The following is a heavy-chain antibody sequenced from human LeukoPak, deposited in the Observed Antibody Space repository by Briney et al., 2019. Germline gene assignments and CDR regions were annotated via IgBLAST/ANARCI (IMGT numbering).Heavy chain of an antibody. CDR3: ARDEGPSDYYYYMDV. CDR1: GGSISSYY. V-gene: IGHV4-59*01. J-gene: IGHJ6*03. CDR2: IYYSGST. Sequence: SETLSLTCTVSGGSISSYYWSWIRQPPGKGLEWIGYIYYSGSTNYSPSLKSRVTISVDTSKNQFSLKLSSVTAADTAVYYCARDEGPSDYYYYMDVWGKGTTVTVSS.